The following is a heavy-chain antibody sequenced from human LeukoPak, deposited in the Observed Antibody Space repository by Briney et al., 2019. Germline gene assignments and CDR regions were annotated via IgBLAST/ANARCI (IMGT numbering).Heavy chain of an antibody. J-gene: IGHJ3*02. Sequence: GGSLRLSCAASGFTFSNYWMSWVRQAPGKGLEWVANIKQDGSKKFYVDSVKGRFTISRDNSKNTLYLQMNSLRAEDTAVYYCAKDRPRSSGWYLDAFDIWGQGTMVTVSS. CDR2: IKQDGSKK. V-gene: IGHV3-7*03. CDR3: AKDRPRSSGWYLDAFDI. CDR1: GFTFSNYW. D-gene: IGHD6-19*01.